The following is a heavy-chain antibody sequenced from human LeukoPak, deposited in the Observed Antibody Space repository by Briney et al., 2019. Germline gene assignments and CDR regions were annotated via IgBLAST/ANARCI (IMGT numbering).Heavy chain of an antibody. V-gene: IGHV4-34*01. CDR1: GGSISSHC. Sequence: SETLSLTCTVSGGSISSHCWSWIRQPPGKGLEWIGEINHSGSTNYNPSLKSRVTISVDTSKNQFSLKLSSVTAADTAVYYCARGQVGRAGTFRIWAYFDHWGQGTLVIVSS. CDR2: INHSGST. CDR3: ARGQVGRAGTFRIWAYFDH. D-gene: IGHD6-19*01. J-gene: IGHJ4*02.